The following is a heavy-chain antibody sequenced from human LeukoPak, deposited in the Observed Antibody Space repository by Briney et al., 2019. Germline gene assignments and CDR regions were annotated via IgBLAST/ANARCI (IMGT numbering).Heavy chain of an antibody. J-gene: IGHJ4*02. V-gene: IGHV3-64D*06. CDR2: ISSNGGST. Sequence: GGSLRLSCSASGFTFSSYAMHWVRQAPGKGLEYVSAISSNGGSTYYADSVKGRFTISRDNSKNTLYLQMSSLRAEDTAVYYCVKGYYDSSGLGFDYWGQGTLVTVSS. CDR1: GFTFSSYA. D-gene: IGHD3-22*01. CDR3: VKGYYDSSGLGFDY.